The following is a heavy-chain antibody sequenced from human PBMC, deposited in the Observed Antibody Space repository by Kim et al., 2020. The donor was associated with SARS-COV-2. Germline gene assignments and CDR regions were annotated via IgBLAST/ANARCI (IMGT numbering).Heavy chain of an antibody. CDR3: AKHWGGGGGPSFEF. CDR2: SYYSGST. J-gene: IGHJ3*01. Sequence: SETLSLTCTVSGGSISSSSYYWGWIRQAPGKGLEWIGSSYYSGSTYYNPSLRSRVTISVDMSKNHFSLKLGSVIAADAAVYYWAKHWGGGGGPSFEFWG. CDR1: GGSISSSSYY. V-gene: IGHV4-39*01. D-gene: IGHD2-21*01.